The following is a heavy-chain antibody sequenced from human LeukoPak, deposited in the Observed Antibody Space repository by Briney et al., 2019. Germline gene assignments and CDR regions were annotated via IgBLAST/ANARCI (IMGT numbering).Heavy chain of an antibody. CDR2: ISEGENEK. V-gene: IGHV3-7*01. J-gene: IGHJ5*02. CDR3: ARDFTGWELPNRFDP. D-gene: IGHD1-26*01. CDR1: GFTFSRYW. Sequence: GGSLRLSCAASGFTFSRYWMTWVRQAPGKGLEGVASISEGENEKYYVDSVKGRFTISRDNGKNSLYLQINNLRAEDTAVYFCARDFTGWELPNRFDPWGQGTLVTVSS.